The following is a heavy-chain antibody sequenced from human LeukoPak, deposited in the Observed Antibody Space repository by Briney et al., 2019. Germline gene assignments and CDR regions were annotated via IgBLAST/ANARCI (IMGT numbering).Heavy chain of an antibody. D-gene: IGHD1-26*01. CDR2: ISGSGGST. Sequence: GGSLRLSCAASGFTLSSYAMSWVRQAPGKGLEWVSAISGSGGSTYYADSVKGRFTISRDNSKNTLYLQMNSLRAEDTAVYYCAKGAGYSGSYYRPYYFDYWGQGTLVTVSS. CDR3: AKGAGYSGSYYRPYYFDY. J-gene: IGHJ4*02. CDR1: GFTLSSYA. V-gene: IGHV3-23*01.